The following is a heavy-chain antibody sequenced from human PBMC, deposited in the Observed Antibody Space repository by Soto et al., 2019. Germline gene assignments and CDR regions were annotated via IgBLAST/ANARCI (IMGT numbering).Heavy chain of an antibody. Sequence: QLLQSGGGLVQPGGSLTLSCAASGFTFGTTDMSWVRQAPGEGLEWVSTIDGSGGITYYADSVKGRFTISRDNSRNTAYLQMNSLRGDATALYYCVKNSGGFNTWGQGALVTVSS. V-gene: IGHV3-23*01. J-gene: IGHJ5*02. CDR3: VKNSGGFNT. D-gene: IGHD3-10*01. CDR1: GFTFGTTD. CDR2: IDGSGGIT.